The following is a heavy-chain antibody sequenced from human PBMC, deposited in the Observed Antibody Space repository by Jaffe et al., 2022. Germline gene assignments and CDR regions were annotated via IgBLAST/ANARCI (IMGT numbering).Heavy chain of an antibody. J-gene: IGHJ3*02. Sequence: EVQLVESGGGLVQPGGSLRLSCAASGFTFSSYWMSWVRQAPGKGLEWVANIKQDGSEKYYVDSVKGRFTISRDNAKNSLYLQMNSLRAEDTAVYYCAREGTVYCSSTSCYFLWEDAFDIWGQGTMVTVSS. CDR3: AREGTVYCSSTSCYFLWEDAFDI. CDR1: GFTFSSYW. CDR2: IKQDGSEK. V-gene: IGHV3-7*01. D-gene: IGHD2-2*01.